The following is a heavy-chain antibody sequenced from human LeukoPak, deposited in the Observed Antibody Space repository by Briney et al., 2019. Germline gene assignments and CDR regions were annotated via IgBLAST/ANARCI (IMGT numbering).Heavy chain of an antibody. Sequence: PGGSLRLSCAVSGFPFSSNWMLWVRQAPGKGLVWVSRISSDGSTTNYAHSVKGRFTISRDNAKHTLYLQMSSLGAEDTAAYYCARSIYSASRVDYWGQGTLVTVSS. CDR1: GFPFSSNW. CDR3: ARSIYSASRVDY. V-gene: IGHV3-74*01. CDR2: ISSDGSTT. J-gene: IGHJ4*02. D-gene: IGHD6-13*01.